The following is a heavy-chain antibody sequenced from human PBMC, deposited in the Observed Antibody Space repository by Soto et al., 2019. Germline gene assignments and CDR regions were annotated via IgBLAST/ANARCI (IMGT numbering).Heavy chain of an antibody. Sequence: QVQLVQSGAEVKKPGASVKVSCKASGYTFTSYYMHWVRQAPGQGLEWMGIINPSGGSTSYAQKFQGRLTMTRDPATSTVYMELSSLRSEDTAVYYCARDGYGEYVYWFDPWGQGTLVTVSS. V-gene: IGHV1-46*03. D-gene: IGHD4-17*01. CDR1: GYTFTSYY. CDR3: ARDGYGEYVYWFDP. CDR2: INPSGGST. J-gene: IGHJ5*02.